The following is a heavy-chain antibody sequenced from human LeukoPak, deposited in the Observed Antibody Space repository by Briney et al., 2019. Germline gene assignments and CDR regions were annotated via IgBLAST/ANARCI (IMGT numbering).Heavy chain of an antibody. CDR2: ISSSSSYI. CDR1: GLTFSSYS. Sequence: GGSLRLSCAASGLTFSSYSMNWVRQAPGKGLEWVSSISSSSSYIYYADSVKGRFTISRDNAKNSLYLQMNSLRAEDTAVYYCARGGVYSYGQYYYYGMDVWGKGTTVTVSS. CDR3: ARGGVYSYGQYYYYGMDV. V-gene: IGHV3-21*01. D-gene: IGHD5-18*01. J-gene: IGHJ6*04.